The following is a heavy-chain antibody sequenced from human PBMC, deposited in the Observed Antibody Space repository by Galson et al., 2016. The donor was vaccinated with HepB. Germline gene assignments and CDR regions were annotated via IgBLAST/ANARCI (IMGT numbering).Heavy chain of an antibody. D-gene: IGHD1-7*01. V-gene: IGHV3-33*01. J-gene: IGHJ4*02. CDR1: EFTFSLSG. Sequence: SLRLSCAASEFTFSLSGMHWVRQAPGKGLEWVAIMWNDAKSKYYADSVQGRFTISRDNSKNTLFLQMNSLRAEDTAVYYCARIIKTGTTSHFDYWGQGTLVTVSS. CDR3: ARIIKTGTTSHFDY. CDR2: MWNDAKSK.